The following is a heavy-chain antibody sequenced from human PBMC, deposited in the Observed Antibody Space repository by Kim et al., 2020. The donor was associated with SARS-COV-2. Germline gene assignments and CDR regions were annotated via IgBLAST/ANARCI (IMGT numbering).Heavy chain of an antibody. CDR3: ARGSYRVLVPAAMYYYGMDV. J-gene: IGHJ6*02. V-gene: IGHV1-69*13. CDR1: GGTFSSYA. CDR2: IIPIFGTA. D-gene: IGHD2-2*01. Sequence: SVKVSCKASGGTFSSYAISWVRQAPGQGLEWMGGIIPIFGTANYAQKFQGRVTITADESTSTAYMELSSLRSEDTAVYYCARGSYRVLVPAAMYYYGMDVWGQGTTVTVSS.